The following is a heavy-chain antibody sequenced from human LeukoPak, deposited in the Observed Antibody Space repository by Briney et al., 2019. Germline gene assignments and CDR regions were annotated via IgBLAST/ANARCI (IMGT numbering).Heavy chain of an antibody. J-gene: IGHJ4*02. CDR1: GYIFTNYY. CDR3: VRGPYPGIAVSGTNRPSGVDY. CDR2: TNPLGGST. Sequence: GASVKVSCKASGYIFTNYYIHWVRQAPGQGLEWMAITNPLGGSTTYAQKFQGRVTMTRDTSTSTVYMELNSLRSEDTAVYYCVRGPYPGIAVSGTNRPSGVDYWGQGTLVTVSS. D-gene: IGHD6-19*01. V-gene: IGHV1-46*01.